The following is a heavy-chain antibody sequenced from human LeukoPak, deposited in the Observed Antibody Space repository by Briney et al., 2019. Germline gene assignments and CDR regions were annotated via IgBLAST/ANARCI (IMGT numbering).Heavy chain of an antibody. Sequence: ASVKVSCKASGYTFSSYDINWARLAAGHGLEWMGWMNPNSGNTGYAQQFQGRVTMTRNTAIDTAYMELSSLRSEDTAVYYCATPGVHYDPSGYYPFQHWGQGTLVTVSS. D-gene: IGHD3-22*01. CDR1: GYTFSSYD. CDR3: ATPGVHYDPSGYYPFQH. V-gene: IGHV1-8*01. J-gene: IGHJ1*01. CDR2: MNPNSGNT.